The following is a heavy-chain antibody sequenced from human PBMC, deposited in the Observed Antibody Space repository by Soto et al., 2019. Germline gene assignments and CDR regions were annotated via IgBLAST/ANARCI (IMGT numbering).Heavy chain of an antibody. V-gene: IGHV3-48*02. Sequence: VGSLRLSCAASGFTFSSYSMNWVRQAPGKGLEWVSYINSSSSTIYYADSVKGRFTISRENAKNSLYLQMNSLRDEDTAVYYCARYGGTSGRFDFWGQGTLVTVSS. D-gene: IGHD5-12*01. CDR3: ARYGGTSGRFDF. J-gene: IGHJ4*02. CDR1: GFTFSSYS. CDR2: INSSSSTI.